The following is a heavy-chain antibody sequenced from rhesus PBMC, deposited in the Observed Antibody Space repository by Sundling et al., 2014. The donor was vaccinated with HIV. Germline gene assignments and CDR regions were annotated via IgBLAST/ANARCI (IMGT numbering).Heavy chain of an antibody. CDR2: LDGNIGGT. D-gene: IGHD2-39*01. CDR1: GGSFSDYY. V-gene: IGHV4-81*01. Sequence: QVQLQESGPGLVKPSETLSLTCAVSGGSFSDYYWSWIRQTPGKGLEWIGNLDGNIGGTNYNPSLKSRVTISKDTSKNQFFLKLTTVTAADTAVYYCARDFTMMSEGLDSWGQGVVVTVSS. J-gene: IGHJ6*01. CDR3: ARDFTMMSEGLDS.